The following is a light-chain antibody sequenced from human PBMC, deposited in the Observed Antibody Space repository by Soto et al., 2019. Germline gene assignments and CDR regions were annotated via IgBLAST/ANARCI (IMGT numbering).Light chain of an antibody. Sequence: EIVLTQSPVTLSVSPGERATLSCRASQSVSTNLAWYQQKPGQAPRLLIYADSNRATGIPARFSGSGSGADFTLTISSLEPEDFAVYYCQQRSNWPTFGQGTKVDI. CDR1: QSVSTN. CDR2: ADS. J-gene: IGKJ1*01. V-gene: IGKV3-11*01. CDR3: QQRSNWPT.